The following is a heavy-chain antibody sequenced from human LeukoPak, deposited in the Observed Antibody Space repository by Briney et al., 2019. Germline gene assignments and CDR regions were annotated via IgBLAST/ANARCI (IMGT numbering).Heavy chain of an antibody. CDR3: ARDAGSGSYYTEY. CDR2: ISTSSTYI. V-gene: IGHV3-21*01. J-gene: IGHJ4*02. D-gene: IGHD3-10*01. Sequence: GSLRLSCAASGFTFSCCSMSWVRQAPGKGLEWVSSISTSSTYIYYADSVKGRFTISRDNAKNSLYLQMNSLRAEDTAVYYCARDAGSGSYYTEYWGQGTLVTVSS. CDR1: GFTFSCCS.